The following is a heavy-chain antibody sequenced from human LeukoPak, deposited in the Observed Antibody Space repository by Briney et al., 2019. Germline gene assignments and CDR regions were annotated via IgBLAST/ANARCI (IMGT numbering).Heavy chain of an antibody. V-gene: IGHV3-11*01. CDR2: ISSSGSTI. D-gene: IGHD5-18*01. J-gene: IGHJ4*02. CDR1: GFTFSDYY. CDR3: ARVPDTAIEYYFDY. Sequence: GGSLRLSCAASGFTFSDYYMSWIRQAPGKGLECVSYISSSGSTIYYADSVKGRFTISRDNAKNSLYLQMNSLRAEDTAVYYCARVPDTAIEYYFDYWGQGTLVTVSS.